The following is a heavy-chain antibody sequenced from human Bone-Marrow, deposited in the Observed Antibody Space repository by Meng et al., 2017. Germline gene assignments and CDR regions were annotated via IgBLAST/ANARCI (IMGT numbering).Heavy chain of an antibody. Sequence: QLQLQESGPGLVKPSETLSLTCTVSGGSISSSSYYWGWIRQPPGKGLEWIGSIYYSGSTYYNPSLKSRVTISVDTSKNQFSLKLSSVTAADTAVYYCARGTYYYGSGSYLSPDYWGQGTLVTVSS. CDR3: ARGTYYYGSGSYLSPDY. V-gene: IGHV4-39*07. J-gene: IGHJ4*02. CDR1: GGSISSSSYY. D-gene: IGHD3-10*01. CDR2: IYYSGST.